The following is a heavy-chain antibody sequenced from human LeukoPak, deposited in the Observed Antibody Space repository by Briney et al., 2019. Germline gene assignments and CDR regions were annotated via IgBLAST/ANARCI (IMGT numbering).Heavy chain of an antibody. CDR3: AKELVGQPNAFDI. CDR2: ISGSGGST. D-gene: IGHD2-15*01. J-gene: IGHJ3*02. CDR1: GFTFNTYA. V-gene: IGHV3-23*01. Sequence: GGSLRLSCAASGFTFNTYAMSWVRQAPGKWLEWVSAISGSGGSTYYADSVKGQFTISRDNSKNTLYLQMNSLRAEDTAVYYCAKELVGQPNAFDIWGQGTMVTVSS.